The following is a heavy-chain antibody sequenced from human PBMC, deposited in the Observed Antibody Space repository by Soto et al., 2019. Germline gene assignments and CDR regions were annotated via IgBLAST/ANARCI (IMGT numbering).Heavy chain of an antibody. Sequence: QITLKESGPTLVKPTQTLTLTCTFSGFSLSTSGVGVGWIRQPPGKALEWLALIYWNDDKRYSPSLKSRLTITKDTSKNQVVLTMTNMDPVDTATYSCAHSPYFKRGYSGYGSIDYWGQGTLVTVSS. CDR1: GFSLSTSGVG. D-gene: IGHD5-12*01. J-gene: IGHJ4*02. CDR3: AHSPYFKRGYSGYGSIDY. CDR2: IYWNDDK. V-gene: IGHV2-5*01.